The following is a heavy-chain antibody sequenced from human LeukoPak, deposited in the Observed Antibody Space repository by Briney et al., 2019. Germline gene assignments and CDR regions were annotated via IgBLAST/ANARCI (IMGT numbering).Heavy chain of an antibody. D-gene: IGHD3-22*01. J-gene: IGHJ4*02. CDR2: ISGRSTYI. V-gene: IGHV3-21*01. CDR1: GFTFSSYT. Sequence: PGGSLRLSCSASGFTFSSYTMNWVRQAPGKGLEWVSSISGRSTYIFYADSVKGRFTISRDNAKNSLSLQTNSLRAEDTAVYYRARGLGTTVTNEYYYDSSGYYDGGLDYWGQGTLVTVSS. CDR3: ARGLGTTVTNEYYYDSSGYYDGGLDY.